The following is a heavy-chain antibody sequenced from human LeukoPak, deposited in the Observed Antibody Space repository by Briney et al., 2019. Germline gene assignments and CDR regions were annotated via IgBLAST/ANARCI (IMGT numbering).Heavy chain of an antibody. D-gene: IGHD6-13*01. Sequence: SETLSLTCAVYGGSFSGYYWSWIRQPPGKGLEWIGETNHSGSTNYNPSLKSRVTISVDTSKNQFSLKLSSVTAADTAVYYCASIAAAGTSGMDVWGQGTTVTVSS. CDR2: TNHSGST. CDR3: ASIAAAGTSGMDV. CDR1: GGSFSGYY. V-gene: IGHV4-34*01. J-gene: IGHJ6*02.